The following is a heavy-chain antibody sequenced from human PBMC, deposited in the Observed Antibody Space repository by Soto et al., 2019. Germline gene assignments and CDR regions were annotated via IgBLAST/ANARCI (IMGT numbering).Heavy chain of an antibody. CDR1: ILTSSGHA. Sequence: SLRLSCAASILTSSGHAMHWVLQAPGKGLEWLAVISYDGSDKFYGDSVKGRFSISRDNFKNTVYLQMNSLRDEDTGVYYCARSVRPLSWFDSWGQGTLVTVS. D-gene: IGHD3-10*01. J-gene: IGHJ5*01. CDR2: ISYDGSDK. CDR3: ARSVRPLSWFDS. V-gene: IGHV3-30*03.